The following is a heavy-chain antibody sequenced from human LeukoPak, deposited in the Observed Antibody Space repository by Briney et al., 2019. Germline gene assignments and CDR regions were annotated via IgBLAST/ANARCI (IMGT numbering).Heavy chain of an antibody. CDR3: AREIAVAGFDAFDI. Sequence: GASVKVSCKASGGTFSSYAISWVRQAPGQGLEWMGGIIPIFGTANYAQKFQGRVTITADKSTSTAYMELSSLRSEDTAVYYCAREIAVAGFDAFDIWGQGTMVTVSP. D-gene: IGHD6-19*01. CDR2: IIPIFGTA. J-gene: IGHJ3*02. CDR1: GGTFSSYA. V-gene: IGHV1-69*06.